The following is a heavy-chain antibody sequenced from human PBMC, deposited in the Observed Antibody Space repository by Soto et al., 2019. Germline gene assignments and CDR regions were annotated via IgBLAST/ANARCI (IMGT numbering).Heavy chain of an antibody. J-gene: IGHJ4*02. V-gene: IGHV4-34*01. CDR1: GGSFSGYY. Sequence: SETLSLTGAVYGGSFSGYYWSWIRQPPGKGLEWIGEINHSGSTNYNPSLKSRVTISVDTSKNQFSLKLSSVTAADTAVYYCARGDYGDYVFDYWGQGTLVTVSS. D-gene: IGHD4-17*01. CDR3: ARGDYGDYVFDY. CDR2: INHSGST.